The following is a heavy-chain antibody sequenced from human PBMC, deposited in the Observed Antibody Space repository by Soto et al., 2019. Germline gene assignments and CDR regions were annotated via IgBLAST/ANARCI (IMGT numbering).Heavy chain of an antibody. J-gene: IGHJ3*02. D-gene: IGHD4-17*01. Sequence: SETLSLTCAVYGGSFSGYYWSWIRQPPGKGLEWIGEINHSGSTNYNPSLKSRVTISVDTSKNQFSLKLSSVTAADTAVYYCARELPNYGDYLDAFDIWGQGTMVTVSS. CDR1: GGSFSGYY. V-gene: IGHV4-34*01. CDR3: ARELPNYGDYLDAFDI. CDR2: INHSGST.